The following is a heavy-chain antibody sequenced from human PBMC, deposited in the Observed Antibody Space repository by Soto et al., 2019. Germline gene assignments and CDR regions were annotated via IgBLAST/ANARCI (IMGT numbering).Heavy chain of an antibody. CDR2: ISGSGGST. V-gene: IGHV3-23*01. Sequence: EVQLLESGGGLVQPGGSLRLSCAASGFTFSNYAMTWVRQAPGKGLEWVSAISGSGGSTYYADSVKGRFTISRDNSKNTLYLQMNSLRAEDTAVYYCAKSCRGSTYYFDYWGQGTLVTVSS. CDR1: GFTFSNYA. D-gene: IGHD3-10*01. CDR3: AKSCRGSTYYFDY. J-gene: IGHJ4*02.